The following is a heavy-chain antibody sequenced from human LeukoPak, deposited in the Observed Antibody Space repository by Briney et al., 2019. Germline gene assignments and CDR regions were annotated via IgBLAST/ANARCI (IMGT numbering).Heavy chain of an antibody. CDR2: IYYSGST. V-gene: IGHV4-39*07. J-gene: IGHJ5*02. CDR1: GGSISSRSHY. CDR3: ARRGANYGDSGWFDP. Sequence: PSETLSLTCSVSGGSISSRSHYWGWIRQPPGKGLEWIGSIYYSGSTYDNPSLKSRVTISVDTSKNQFSLKLSSVTAADTAVYYCARRGANYGDSGWFDPWGQGTLVTVSS. D-gene: IGHD4-17*01.